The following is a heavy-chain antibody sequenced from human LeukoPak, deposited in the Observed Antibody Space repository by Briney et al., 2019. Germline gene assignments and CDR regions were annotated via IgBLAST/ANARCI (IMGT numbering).Heavy chain of an antibody. CDR3: AELGITMIGGV. Sequence: ASVKVSCKASGGTFRSYAITWVRQAPGQGLEWMGGIIPIFGTANYARKFQDRVTITADESTSTAYMELSSLRSEDTAVYYCAELGITMIGGVWGKGTTVTISS. CDR2: IIPIFGTA. J-gene: IGHJ6*04. D-gene: IGHD3-10*02. V-gene: IGHV1-69*13. CDR1: GGTFRSYA.